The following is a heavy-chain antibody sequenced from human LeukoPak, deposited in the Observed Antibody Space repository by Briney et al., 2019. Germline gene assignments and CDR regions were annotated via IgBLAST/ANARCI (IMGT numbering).Heavy chain of an antibody. V-gene: IGHV3-7*03. CDR2: IKQDGSEK. CDR1: GFIFSTYW. CDR3: ARLSSGWYGDFDY. D-gene: IGHD6-19*01. J-gene: IGHJ4*02. Sequence: GGSLRLSCAASGFIFSTYWMSWVRLAPGKGLEWVANIKQDGSEKYYVDSVKGRFTISRDNARNSLYLQMNSLRGEDTAVYYCARLSSGWYGDFDYWGQGTLVTVSS.